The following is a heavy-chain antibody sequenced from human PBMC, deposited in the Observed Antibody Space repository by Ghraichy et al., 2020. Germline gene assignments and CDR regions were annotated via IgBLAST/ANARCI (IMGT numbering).Heavy chain of an antibody. V-gene: IGHV3-30-3*01. CDR1: GFTLTSYA. CDR2: ISYDGNNK. CDR3: ARDQEYLGDNSSGSNY. D-gene: IGHD6-19*01. Sequence: LSLTCAASGFTLTSYAMHWVRQAPGKGLEWVTLISYDGNNKYYADSVRGRFTISRDTSKNTLYLQMNSLRVEDTAIYYCARDQEYLGDNSSGSNYWGQGTLVTVSS. J-gene: IGHJ4*02.